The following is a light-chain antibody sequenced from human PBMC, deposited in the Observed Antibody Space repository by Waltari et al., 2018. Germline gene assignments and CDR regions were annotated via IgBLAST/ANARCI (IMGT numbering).Light chain of an antibody. Sequence: QTVVTQEPSFSVSPGGTVTLTCGLSSGSVSTSYYPRWYQQTPGQAPRTLIYSTNTRSSGVPDRFSGSILGNKAALTITGAQADDESDYCCVLYMGSGIWVFGGGTKLTVL. CDR3: VLYMGSGIWV. J-gene: IGLJ3*02. CDR2: STN. V-gene: IGLV8-61*01. CDR1: SGSVSTSYY.